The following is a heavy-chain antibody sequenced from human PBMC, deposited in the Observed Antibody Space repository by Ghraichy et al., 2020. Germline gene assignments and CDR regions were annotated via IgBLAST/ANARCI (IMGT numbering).Heavy chain of an antibody. Sequence: GGSLRLSCAASGFTFTSYAMSWVRQAPGEGLDWVAAISLSGGATYYADSVKGRFTISRDNSKNTLFLHMSSLRVEDTALYYCVKDIRDNGNYGWFDPWGQGTLVTVSS. CDR1: GFTFTSYA. J-gene: IGHJ5*02. V-gene: IGHV3-23*01. CDR3: VKDIRDNGNYGWFDP. D-gene: IGHD1-26*01. CDR2: ISLSGGAT.